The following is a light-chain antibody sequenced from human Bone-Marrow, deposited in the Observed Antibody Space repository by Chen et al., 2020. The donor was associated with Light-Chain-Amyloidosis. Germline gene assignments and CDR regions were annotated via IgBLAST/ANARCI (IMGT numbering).Light chain of an antibody. J-gene: IGLJ2*01. Sequence: SYELTQPPSVSVSPGQTARITCSGDDLPTKYAYWYQQQPGQAPVRAIHRDTERPSGISGRFSGSSSGTTATLTISGVQAEDEADYHCQSADSSGTYEVIFGGGTKLTVL. CDR3: QSADSSGTYEVI. V-gene: IGLV3-25*03. CDR1: DLPTKY. CDR2: RDT.